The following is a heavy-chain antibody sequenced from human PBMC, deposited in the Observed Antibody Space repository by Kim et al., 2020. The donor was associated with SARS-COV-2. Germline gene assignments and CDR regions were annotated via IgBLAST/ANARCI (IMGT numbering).Heavy chain of an antibody. CDR3: ARVGDRYGMDV. J-gene: IGHJ6*02. D-gene: IGHD2-21*02. CDR2: T. V-gene: IGHV4-59*01. Sequence: TNYTPSLRTRVPISVATAKTQFSLKLSSVTAADTAGYYCARVGDRYGMDVWGQGTTVTVSS.